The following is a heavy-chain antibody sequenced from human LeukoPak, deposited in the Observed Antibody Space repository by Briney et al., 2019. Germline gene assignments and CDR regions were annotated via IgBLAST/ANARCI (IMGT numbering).Heavy chain of an antibody. CDR3: ARFTYCSGGSCRFDP. V-gene: IGHV3-49*04. Sequence: GGSLRLSCIASGFTFGYYAMSWVRQAPGKGLEWLGFITSKAYGGITEYAASVKGRFTISRDDSKSVAYLQMNSLKTEDTAVYYRARFTYCSGGSCRFDPWGQGTLVTVSS. D-gene: IGHD2-15*01. CDR1: GFTFGYYA. CDR2: ITSKAYGGIT. J-gene: IGHJ5*02.